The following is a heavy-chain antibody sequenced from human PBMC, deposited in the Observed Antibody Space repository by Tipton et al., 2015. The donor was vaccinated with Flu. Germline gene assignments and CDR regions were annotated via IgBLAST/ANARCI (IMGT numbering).Heavy chain of an antibody. J-gene: IGHJ3*02. CDR1: GGSISRSSYY. CDR2: IYYSGST. CDR3: AAHSTPRYDPFDI. Sequence: TLSLTCTVSGGSISRSSYYWGWIRQPPGKRLDWIGSIYYSGSTYYNPSLKSRITISVDMSKNQLSLKLRSVTAADTALYYCAAHSTPRYDPFDIWGQGTTVTVSS. V-gene: IGHV4-39*01.